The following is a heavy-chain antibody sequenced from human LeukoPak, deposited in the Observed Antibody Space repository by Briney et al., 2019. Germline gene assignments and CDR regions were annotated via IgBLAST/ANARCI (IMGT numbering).Heavy chain of an antibody. Sequence: GGSLRLSCAASGFTFSSYAMSWVRLAPGKGLDWVSTISGSGGSLYYADSVRGRFTISRDNSRNTLYLQMNSLRAEDTAVYYCAKLMGSLDAWGSFRFSFDSWGQGTLVTVSS. CDR1: GFTFSSYA. CDR3: AKLMGSLDAWGSFRFSFDS. V-gene: IGHV3-23*01. D-gene: IGHD3-16*02. CDR2: ISGSGGSL. J-gene: IGHJ4*02.